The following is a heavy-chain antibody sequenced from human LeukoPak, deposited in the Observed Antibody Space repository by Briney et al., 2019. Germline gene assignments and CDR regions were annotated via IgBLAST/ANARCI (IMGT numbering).Heavy chain of an antibody. CDR2: IYTSGST. V-gene: IGHV4-4*07. Sequence: SSETLSLTCIVSGGSIGSYYWSWIRQPAGKGLEWIGCIYTSGSTNYNPSLKSRVTISVDTSKNQFSLKLSSVTAADTAVYYCARTSRPRAFDIWGQGTMVTVSS. CDR1: GGSIGSYY. J-gene: IGHJ3*02. CDR3: ARTSRPRAFDI. D-gene: IGHD6-6*01.